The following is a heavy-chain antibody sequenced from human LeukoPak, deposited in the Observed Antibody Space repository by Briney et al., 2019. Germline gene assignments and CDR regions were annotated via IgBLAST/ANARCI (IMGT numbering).Heavy chain of an antibody. D-gene: IGHD2-8*01. V-gene: IGHV3-48*04. CDR2: ISSSSSTI. J-gene: IGHJ6*03. CDR3: ASEPPRLYSSRSGYYYYMDV. Sequence: GGSLRLSCAASGFTFSSYSMNWVRQAPGKGLEWVSYISSSSSTIYYADSVKGRFTISRDNAKNSLYLQMNSLRAEDTAVYYCASEPPRLYSSRSGYYYYMDVWGKGTTVTVSS. CDR1: GFTFSSYS.